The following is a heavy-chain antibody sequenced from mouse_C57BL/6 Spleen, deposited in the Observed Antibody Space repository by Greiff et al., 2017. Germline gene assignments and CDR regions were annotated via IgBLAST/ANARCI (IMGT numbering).Heavy chain of an antibody. CDR3: ARGELGRFAY. J-gene: IGHJ3*01. Sequence: QVQLQQPGAELVKPGASVKLSCKASGYTFTSYWMQWVKQRPGQGLEWIGEIDPSDSYTNYNQKFKGKATLTVDTSSSTAYMQLSSLTSKDSAVYYCARGELGRFAYWGQGTLVTVSA. D-gene: IGHD4-1*01. CDR2: IDPSDSYT. V-gene: IGHV1-50*01. CDR1: GYTFTSYW.